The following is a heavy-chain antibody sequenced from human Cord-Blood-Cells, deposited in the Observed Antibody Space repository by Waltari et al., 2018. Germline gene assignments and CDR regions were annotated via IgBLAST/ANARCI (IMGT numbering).Heavy chain of an antibody. Sequence: QVQLVQSVAEVKKPGASVKVSCKASGYTFTSYGISWVRQAPGQVLEWMGWISAYKGNTNCAQELQGSDTMTRDTSTSTSYMELRRLRSDDTAVYYCASVKISSWRIDAFDIWGQGTMVTVSS. CDR3: ASVKISSWRIDAFDI. CDR1: GYTFTSYG. CDR2: ISAYKGNT. J-gene: IGHJ3*02. D-gene: IGHD6-13*01. V-gene: IGHV1-18*01.